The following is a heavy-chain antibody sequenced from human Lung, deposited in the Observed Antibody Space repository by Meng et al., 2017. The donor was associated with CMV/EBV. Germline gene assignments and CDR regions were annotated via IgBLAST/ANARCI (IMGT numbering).Heavy chain of an antibody. CDR1: GGSISSSSYY. Sequence: GSLRLSCTVSGGSISSSSYYWGWIRQPPGKGLEWIGSIYYSGSTYYNPSLKSRVTISVDTSKNQFSLKLSSVTAADTAVYYCARPIYSSSSFDYWGQGTLVTVSS. V-gene: IGHV4-39*01. D-gene: IGHD6-6*01. CDR2: IYYSGST. CDR3: ARPIYSSSSFDY. J-gene: IGHJ4*02.